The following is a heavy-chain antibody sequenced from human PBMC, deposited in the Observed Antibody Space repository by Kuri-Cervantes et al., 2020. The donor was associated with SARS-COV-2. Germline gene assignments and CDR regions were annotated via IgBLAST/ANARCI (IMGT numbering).Heavy chain of an antibody. CDR3: ARDWASGGYYYGMDV. V-gene: IGHV3-21*01. Sequence: GGSLRLSCAASGSTFSTYWMHWVRQVPGKGLEWVASIGSGGSFINYADSVKGRFTISRDNAKNSLLLQMNSLRVEDTAVYYCARDWASGGYYYGMDVWGQGTTVTVSS. CDR1: GSTFSTYW. J-gene: IGHJ6*02. D-gene: IGHD1-26*01. CDR2: IGSGGSFI.